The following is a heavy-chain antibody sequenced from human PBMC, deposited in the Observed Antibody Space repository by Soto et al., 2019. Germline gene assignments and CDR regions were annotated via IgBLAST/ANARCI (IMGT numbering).Heavy chain of an antibody. CDR2: IYSSGTT. V-gene: IGHV4-4*07. J-gene: IGHJ5*02. CDR3: VRDVGGSGWFDA. Sequence: ETLSLACILASISMHNYYSSWIRHSGGKGLEWIGRIYSSGTTNYNPSIKSRVTMSVDMSKRKFSLNVRSVAAADTAVYYCVRDVGGSGWFDAWGQGTLVTVSS. CDR1: SISMHNYY.